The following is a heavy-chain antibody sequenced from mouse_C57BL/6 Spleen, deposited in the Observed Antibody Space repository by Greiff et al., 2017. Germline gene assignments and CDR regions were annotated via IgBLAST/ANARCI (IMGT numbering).Heavy chain of an antibody. CDR2: IDPSDSYT. CDR1: GYTFTSYW. V-gene: IGHV1-59*01. D-gene: IGHD1-1*01. J-gene: IGHJ4*01. CDR3: ARSGYGSSYSAMDY. Sequence: VQLQQPGAELVRPGTSVKLSCKASGYTFTSYWMHWVKQRPGQGLEWIGVIDPSDSYTNYNQKFKGKATLTVDTSSSTAYMQLSSLTSEDSAVYYCARSGYGSSYSAMDYWGQGTSVTVSS.